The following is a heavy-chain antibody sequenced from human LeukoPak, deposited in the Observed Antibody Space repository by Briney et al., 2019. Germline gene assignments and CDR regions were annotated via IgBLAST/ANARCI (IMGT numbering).Heavy chain of an antibody. CDR2: IGGWSDPI. CDR3: ARDPGFAVAR. J-gene: IGHJ4*02. CDR1: GFTFSSYG. V-gene: IGHV3-48*04. Sequence: GGSLRLSCRVSGFTFSSYGMNWVRQAPGKGLEWVAYIGGWSDPIDYADSVEGRFTVSRDNGDSTLYLQMDSLRVDDMALYYCARDPGFAVARWGQGARVIVSS.